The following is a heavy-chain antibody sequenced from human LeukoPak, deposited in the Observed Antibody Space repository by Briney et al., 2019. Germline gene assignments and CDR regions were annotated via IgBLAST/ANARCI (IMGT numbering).Heavy chain of an antibody. CDR1: GFTFSSLW. CDR2: INPDGSEK. Sequence: GGSLRLSCEASGFTFSSLWMTWVRQAPGKGLERVANINPDGSEKYYVDSVKGRFTISRDNAQNSLYLQMNSLRAEDTAIYFCARGGSGTSWYWYYWGQGTLVTVSS. CDR3: ARGGSGTSWYWYY. D-gene: IGHD6-13*01. J-gene: IGHJ4*02. V-gene: IGHV3-7*01.